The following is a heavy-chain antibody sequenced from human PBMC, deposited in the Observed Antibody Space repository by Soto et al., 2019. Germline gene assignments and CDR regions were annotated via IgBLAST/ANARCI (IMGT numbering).Heavy chain of an antibody. V-gene: IGHV4-34*01. CDR1: GGSFSGCY. D-gene: IGHD2-2*01. J-gene: IGHJ4*02. CDR3: AREVSYSATSGTYDEDYFNX. Sequence: SETLSLTFVVKGGSFSGCYWNWIRQAPGRGLEWVLQISNSGKINYNPSLKSQVNMSVEKSKSQFSLKLTSVTAADTATYYCAREVSYSATSGTYDEDYFNXWGRGTLFTVSX. CDR2: ISNSGKI.